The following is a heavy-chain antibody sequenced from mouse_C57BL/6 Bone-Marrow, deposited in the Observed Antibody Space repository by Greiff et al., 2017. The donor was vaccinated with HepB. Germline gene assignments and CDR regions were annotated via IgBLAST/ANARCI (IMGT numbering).Heavy chain of an antibody. J-gene: IGHJ3*01. CDR3: TRDPRGAD. CDR2: IDPETGGT. V-gene: IGHV1-15*01. CDR1: GYTFTDYE. Sequence: QVQLQQSGAELVRPGASVTLSCKASGYTFTDYEMHWVKQTPVHGLEWIGAIDPETGGTAYNQKFKGKAILTADKSSSTAYMELRSLTSEDSAVYYWTRDPRGADWGQGTLVTVSA.